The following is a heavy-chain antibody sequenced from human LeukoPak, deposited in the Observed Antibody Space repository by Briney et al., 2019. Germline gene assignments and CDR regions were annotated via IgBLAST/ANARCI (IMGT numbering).Heavy chain of an antibody. CDR2: ISGSGGST. V-gene: IGHV3-23*01. D-gene: IGHD1-26*01. J-gene: IGHJ4*02. CDR3: AKDSGSYYYFDY. CDR1: GFTFSSYA. Sequence: GGSLRLSCAASGFTFSSYAMSWVRQAPGKGVEWVSAISGSGGSTYYADSVKGRFTISRDNSKNTLYLQMNSLRAEDTAVYYCAKDSGSYYYFDYWGQGTLVTVSS.